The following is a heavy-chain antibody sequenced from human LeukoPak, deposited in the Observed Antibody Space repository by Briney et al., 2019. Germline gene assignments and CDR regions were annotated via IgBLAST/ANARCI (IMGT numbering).Heavy chain of an antibody. D-gene: IGHD3-16*01. Sequence: GGSLRLSCGASGFTFSNYWMSWVRQAPGKGVEWLVNMKEDGSEEYYVDSAKGRFTISRDNAKNSLYLQMNSLRAEDTAVYYCARTLRTFNWFDPWGQGTLVTVSS. CDR2: MKEDGSEE. CDR3: ARTLRTFNWFDP. J-gene: IGHJ5*02. V-gene: IGHV3-7*01. CDR1: GFTFSNYW.